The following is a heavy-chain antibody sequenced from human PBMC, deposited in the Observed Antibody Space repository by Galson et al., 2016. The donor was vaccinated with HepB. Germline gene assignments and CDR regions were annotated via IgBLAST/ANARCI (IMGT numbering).Heavy chain of an antibody. D-gene: IGHD3-10*01. CDR2: INQDRSEK. J-gene: IGHJ6*02. Sequence: SLRLSCAASGFTFSGHWMSWVRQTPGKGLEWVANINQDRSEKYYVVSLKGRFTISRDNAKNSLYLQMNSLRAEDTAVYFCARRIVNQGRIGGWGWGMDVWGQGVTVTVSS. CDR3: ARRIVNQGRIGGWGWGMDV. V-gene: IGHV3-7*01. CDR1: GFTFSGHW.